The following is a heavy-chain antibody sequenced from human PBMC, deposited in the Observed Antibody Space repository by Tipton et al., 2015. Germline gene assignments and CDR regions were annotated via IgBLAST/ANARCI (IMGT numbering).Heavy chain of an antibody. CDR3: ARGGDVLMVYAVFFDY. J-gene: IGHJ4*02. Sequence: GSLRLSCTASGFTFSSYAMTWVRQAPGKGLEWVSTISGRGGSTYYADSVEGRFTISRDNSKNTFYLQMHSLRAEDRAVYYCARGGDVLMVYAVFFDYWGQGTLVTVSS. CDR2: ISGRGGST. CDR1: GFTFSSYA. V-gene: IGHV3-23*01. D-gene: IGHD2-8*01.